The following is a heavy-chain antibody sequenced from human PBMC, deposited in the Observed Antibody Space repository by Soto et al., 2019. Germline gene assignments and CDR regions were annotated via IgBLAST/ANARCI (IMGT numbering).Heavy chain of an antibody. CDR2: ISAYNGNT. CDR1: GYTSTSYG. Sequence: ASVKVSCKASGYTSTSYGISWVRQAPGQGLEWMGWISAYNGNTNYAQKLQGRVTMTTDTSTSTAYMEPRSLRSDDTAVYYCARDPPFMGELSFGYWGQGTLVTVSS. D-gene: IGHD3-16*02. V-gene: IGHV1-18*01. CDR3: ARDPPFMGELSFGY. J-gene: IGHJ4*02.